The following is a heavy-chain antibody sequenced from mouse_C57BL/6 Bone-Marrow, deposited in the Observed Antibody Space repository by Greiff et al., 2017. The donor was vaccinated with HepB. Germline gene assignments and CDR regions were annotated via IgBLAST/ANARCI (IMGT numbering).Heavy chain of an antibody. Sequence: VQLQQSGAELVRPGASVTLSCKASGYTFTDYEMHWVKQTPVHGLEWIRAIDPETGGTAYNQKFKGKAILTADKSSSTAYMELRSLTSEDSAVYYCTRAPRGDGYYSFDYWGQGTTLTVSS. CDR3: TRAPRGDGYYSFDY. J-gene: IGHJ2*01. CDR2: IDPETGGT. D-gene: IGHD2-3*01. CDR1: GYTFTDYE. V-gene: IGHV1-15*01.